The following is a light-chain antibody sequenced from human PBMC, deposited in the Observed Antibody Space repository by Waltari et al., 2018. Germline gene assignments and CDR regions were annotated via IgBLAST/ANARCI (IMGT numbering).Light chain of an antibody. J-gene: IGKJ3*01. CDR3: QQKYTTPPT. V-gene: IGKV4-1*01. CDR2: WAS. Sequence: DIVMTQSPDPLPVSLGDRATIHCKFSQSVLYSSNNKNYLAWCQQKPGQPPKLLIYWASTRESGVADRFSGSGSGTDFTLTISSRLAEDGALYYCQQKYTTPPTFGPGTKVGIK. CDR1: QSVLYSSNNKNY.